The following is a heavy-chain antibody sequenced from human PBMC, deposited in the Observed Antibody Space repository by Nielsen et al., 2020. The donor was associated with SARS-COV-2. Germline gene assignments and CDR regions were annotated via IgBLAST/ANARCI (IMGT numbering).Heavy chain of an antibody. CDR2: IGDDGTGI. Sequence: GESLKISCAASGFTFSTSAMNWVRQAPGKGLEWVSVIGDDGTGINYANSVKGRFTISRDNSKNTLYLQMNSLRAEDTAVYYCAKARAGRYPQSRILDNWAQGTLVTVSA. V-gene: IGHV3-23*01. J-gene: IGHJ4*02. D-gene: IGHD2-21*01. CDR1: GFTFSTSA. CDR3: AKARAGRYPQSRILDN.